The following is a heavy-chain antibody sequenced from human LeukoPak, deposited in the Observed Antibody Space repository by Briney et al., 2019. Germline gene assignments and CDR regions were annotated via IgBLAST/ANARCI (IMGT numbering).Heavy chain of an antibody. Sequence: GGSLRLSCAPSGFSFSDYWMHWVRQAPGKGLAWVSRINTDGTTTNHADSVTGRFTISRDNAKNMLYLQMNSLRAEDTAVYYCVRGGLEPFDIWGQGTMVTVSS. V-gene: IGHV3-74*01. J-gene: IGHJ3*02. CDR3: VRGGLEPFDI. CDR1: GFSFSDYW. D-gene: IGHD1-1*01. CDR2: INTDGTTT.